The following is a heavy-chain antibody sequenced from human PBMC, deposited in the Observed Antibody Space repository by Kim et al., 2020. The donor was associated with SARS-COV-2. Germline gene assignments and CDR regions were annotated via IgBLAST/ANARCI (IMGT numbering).Heavy chain of an antibody. CDR1: GFTFSNYS. V-gene: IGHV3-21*01. J-gene: IGHJ4*02. CDR2: ISATSTYI. Sequence: GGSLRLSCAASGFTFSNYSLNWVRQAPGKGLEWVSSISATSTYIFYADSVRDRFTISRDSDKNSLSLQMNSLRVDDTAVYYCARARHLDHWGQGTLFTVS. CDR3: ARARHLDH.